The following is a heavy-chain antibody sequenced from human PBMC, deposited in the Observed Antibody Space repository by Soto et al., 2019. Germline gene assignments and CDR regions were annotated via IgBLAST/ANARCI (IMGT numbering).Heavy chain of an antibody. Sequence: SVKVSCKASGGSFSTYGINWVRLAPGQGLEWMGGIIPKFGTTNYAQKFRGRVTITADESTSTAYMELSSLRSEDTAVYYFARHDCISSSCYYYYYYSMDVWGQGTTVTVS. J-gene: IGHJ6*02. CDR3: ARHDCISSSCYYYYYYSMDV. D-gene: IGHD2-2*01. V-gene: IGHV1-69*13. CDR1: GGSFSTYG. CDR2: IIPKFGTT.